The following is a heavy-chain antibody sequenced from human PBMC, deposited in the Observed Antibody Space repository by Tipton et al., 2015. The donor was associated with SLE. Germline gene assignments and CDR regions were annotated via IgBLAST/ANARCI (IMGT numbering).Heavy chain of an antibody. V-gene: IGHV4-59*01. CDR2: LYNNGGT. CDR3: TRDLYGSGTVNFFDH. J-gene: IGHJ4*02. D-gene: IGHD3-10*01. Sequence: TLSLTCTVSGGAISSDYWSWIRLPPGKGLEWIGSLYNNGGTNYNPSLRSRVIISVDTSKNQFSLNLDSVTAADTAVYYCTRDLYGSGTVNFFDHWGQGTLVTVSS. CDR1: GGAISSDY.